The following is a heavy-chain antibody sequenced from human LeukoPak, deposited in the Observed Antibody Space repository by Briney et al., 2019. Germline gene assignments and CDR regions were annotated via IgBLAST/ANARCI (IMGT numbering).Heavy chain of an antibody. CDR1: GGSFSGYY. Sequence: SEALSLTCAVYGGSFSGYYWGWIRQPPGKGLEWIGSIYYSGSTYYNPSLKSRVTISVDTSKNQFSLNLTSVTAADTAVYYCARHSWNDYYCMDVWGKGTTVTISS. V-gene: IGHV4-39*01. CDR3: ARHSWNDYYCMDV. J-gene: IGHJ6*03. CDR2: IYYSGST. D-gene: IGHD1-1*01.